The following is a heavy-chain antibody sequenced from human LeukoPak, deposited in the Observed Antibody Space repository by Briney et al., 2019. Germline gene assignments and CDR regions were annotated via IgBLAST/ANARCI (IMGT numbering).Heavy chain of an antibody. CDR2: IYTSGST. D-gene: IGHD3-3*01. J-gene: IGHJ5*02. V-gene: IGHV4-4*09. Sequence: PSETLSLTCTVSGGSISSYYWSWIRQPPGKGLEWIGYIYTSGSTNYNPSLKSRVTISVDTSKNQFSLKLSSVTAADTAVYYCARLRYDFWSGQGWFDPWGQGTLVTISS. CDR1: GGSISSYY. CDR3: ARLRYDFWSGQGWFDP.